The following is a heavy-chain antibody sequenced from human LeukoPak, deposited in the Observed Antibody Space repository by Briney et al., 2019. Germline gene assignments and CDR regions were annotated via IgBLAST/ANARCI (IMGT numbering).Heavy chain of an antibody. Sequence: GRSLRLSCAASGFTFSSYAMHWVRQAPGKGLEWVAVISYDGSNKYYADSVKGRFTISRDNSKNTLCLQMNSLRAEDTAVYYCARSRGNYRRVHAFDIWGQGTMVTVSS. D-gene: IGHD3-10*01. CDR3: ARSRGNYRRVHAFDI. V-gene: IGHV3-30*04. J-gene: IGHJ3*02. CDR2: ISYDGSNK. CDR1: GFTFSSYA.